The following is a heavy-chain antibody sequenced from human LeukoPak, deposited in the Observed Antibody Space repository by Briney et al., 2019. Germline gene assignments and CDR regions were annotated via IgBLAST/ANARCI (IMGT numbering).Heavy chain of an antibody. CDR1: GFTFSSYE. V-gene: IGHV3-48*03. CDR2: ISSSSSTI. J-gene: IGHJ4*02. CDR3: ASFYYDGSGYYPFDY. Sequence: PGGSLRLSCAASGFTFSSYEMNWVRQAPGKGLEWVSYISSSSSTIYYADSVKGRFTISRDNSKNTLYLQMNSLRAEDTAVYYCASFYYDGSGYYPFDYWGQGTLVTVSS. D-gene: IGHD3-22*01.